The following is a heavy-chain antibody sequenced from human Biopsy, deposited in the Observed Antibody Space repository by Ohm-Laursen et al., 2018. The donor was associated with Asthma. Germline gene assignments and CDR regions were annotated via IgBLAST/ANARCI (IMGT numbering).Heavy chain of an antibody. V-gene: IGHV4-59*01. CDR3: VRAVRNEQWLAPFDY. Sequence: SQTLSLTCSVYGGSISSFYWSWIRQSPEKGLEWMGYVYWTGSTNYNPSLKRRITMSVDTSKNRMFLELTSVTAADTAIYYCVRAVRNEQWLAPFDYWGQGKPVTVSS. CDR2: VYWTGST. CDR1: GGSISSFY. J-gene: IGHJ4*02. D-gene: IGHD6-19*01.